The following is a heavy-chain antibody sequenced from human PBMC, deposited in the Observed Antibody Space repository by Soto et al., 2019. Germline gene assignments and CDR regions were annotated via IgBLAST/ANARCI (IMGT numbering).Heavy chain of an antibody. V-gene: IGHV3-21*01. CDR1: GFTFTSYT. Sequence: EVQLVQSGGGLVKPGGSLRLSCEASGFTFTSYTLNWVRQSPGKGLEWVSSISGSSTTIVYADSVKGRFTISRDSAENSLYLQMNSLREEDTAVYYCARDYYGSGSFDSWGQGTLVTVSS. CDR3: ARDYYGSGSFDS. D-gene: IGHD3-10*01. CDR2: ISGSSTTI. J-gene: IGHJ4*02.